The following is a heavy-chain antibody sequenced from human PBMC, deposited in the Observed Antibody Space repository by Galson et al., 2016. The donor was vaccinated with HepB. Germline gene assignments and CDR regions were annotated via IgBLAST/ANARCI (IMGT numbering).Heavy chain of an antibody. CDR3: ARGLNWFDP. D-gene: IGHD3/OR15-3a*01. J-gene: IGHJ5*02. CDR1: GSNFTTYW. Sequence: QSGAEVKKPGESLKISCKGSGSNFTTYWIAWVRQTPGKGLEWMGIIYPGDSDTRYSPSLQGQVTISADKSISTAYLQWSSLKASDTAIYYCARGLNWFDPWGQGTLVTVSS. V-gene: IGHV5-51*01. CDR2: IYPGDSDT.